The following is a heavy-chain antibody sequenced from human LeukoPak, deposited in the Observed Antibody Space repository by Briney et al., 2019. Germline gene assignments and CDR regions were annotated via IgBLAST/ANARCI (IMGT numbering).Heavy chain of an antibody. CDR2: IYTTGST. J-gene: IGHJ3*02. CDR1: GDSISTYY. CDR3: AREGAVAVWNTFHI. Sequence: SETLSLTCTVSGDSISTYYYNWIRRPAGKGLEWIGRIYTTGSTHYNPSLKSRVSISLDTSKNQIYLELSSVTAADTAIYYCAREGAVAVWNTFHIWGQGTMVAVSS. V-gene: IGHV4-4*07. D-gene: IGHD6-19*01.